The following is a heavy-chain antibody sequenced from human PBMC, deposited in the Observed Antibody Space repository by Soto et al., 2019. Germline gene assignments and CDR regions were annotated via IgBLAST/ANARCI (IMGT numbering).Heavy chain of an antibody. V-gene: IGHV4-39*01. CDR1: GGSISSSSYY. J-gene: IGHJ4*02. D-gene: IGHD1-20*01. CDR2: IYYSGST. CDR3: ARLSETITGTLLPDY. Sequence: QLQLQESGPGLVKPSETLSLTCTVYGGSISSSSYYWGWIRQPPGKGLEWIGSIYYSGSTYYNPSLKSRVTISVDTSKNQFSLKLSSVTAADTAVYYCARLSETITGTLLPDYWGQGTLVTISS.